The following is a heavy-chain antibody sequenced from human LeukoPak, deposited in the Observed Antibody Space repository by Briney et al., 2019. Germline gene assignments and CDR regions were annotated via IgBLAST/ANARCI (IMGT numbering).Heavy chain of an antibody. Sequence: ASVKVSCKASGGTFSSYAISWVRQAPGQGLEWMGGIIPIFGTANYAQKFQGRVTMTRDTSTSTVYMELSSLRSEDTAVYYCARPNSYAHPDFDYWGQGTLVTVSS. CDR1: GGTFSSYA. CDR2: IIPIFGTA. J-gene: IGHJ4*02. V-gene: IGHV1-69*05. CDR3: ARPNSYAHPDFDY. D-gene: IGHD5-18*01.